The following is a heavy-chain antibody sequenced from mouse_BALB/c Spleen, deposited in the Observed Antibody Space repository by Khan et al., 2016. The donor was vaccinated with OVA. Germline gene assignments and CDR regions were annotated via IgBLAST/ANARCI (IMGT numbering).Heavy chain of an antibody. V-gene: IGHV3-2*02. D-gene: IGHD1-1*01. CDR2: ISYSGNT. CDR1: GYSITSDYA. J-gene: IGHJ2*01. CDR3: ARIYGGDFDY. Sequence: EVQLQESGPGLVKPSQSLSLTCTVTGYSITSDYAWNWIRQFPGNKLEWMGYISYSGNTKYNPSLKSRISITRDTSENQFFLQLNSVTAEDTATXYCARIYGGDFDYWGQGTTLTFSS.